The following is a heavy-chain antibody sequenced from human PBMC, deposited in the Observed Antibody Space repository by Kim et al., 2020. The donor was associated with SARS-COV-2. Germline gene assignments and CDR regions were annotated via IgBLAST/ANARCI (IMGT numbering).Heavy chain of an antibody. CDR1: GGTFSSYA. Sequence: SVKVSCKASGGTFSSYAISWVRQAPGQGLEWMGGIIPIFGTANYAQKFQGRVTITADESTSTAYMELSSLRSEDTAVYYCARVYYDSSGYYLQYGYWGQGTLVTVSS. CDR3: ARVYYDSSGYYLQYGY. J-gene: IGHJ4*02. V-gene: IGHV1-69*13. CDR2: IIPIFGTA. D-gene: IGHD3-22*01.